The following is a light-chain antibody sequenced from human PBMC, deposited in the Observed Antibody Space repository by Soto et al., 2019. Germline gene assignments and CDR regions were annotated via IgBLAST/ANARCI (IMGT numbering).Light chain of an antibody. J-gene: IGKJ5*01. CDR1: QSVLSSSNNQNY. Sequence: DIVMTQSPDSLAVSLGERATINCKSSQSVLSSSNNQNYLSWYQQKPGHPPKLLIYWASTRESGVPDRFSGSGSGTDFTVLISSLQAEDVAVYYCQQSGGAPITFGQGTRLEI. CDR2: WAS. V-gene: IGKV4-1*01. CDR3: QQSGGAPIT.